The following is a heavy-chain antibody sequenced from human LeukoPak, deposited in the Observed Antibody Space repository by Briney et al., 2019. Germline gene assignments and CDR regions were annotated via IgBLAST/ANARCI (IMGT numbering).Heavy chain of an antibody. CDR2: ISAYNGNT. CDR3: ARVGFGDIVVEVAATVDAFDI. Sequence: ASVKVSCKASGYTFTSYGISWVRQAPGQGLEWMGWISAYNGNTNYAQKLQGRVTMTTDTSTSTAYMELRSLRSDDTAVYYCARVGFGDIVVEVAATVDAFDIWGQGTMVTVSS. D-gene: IGHD2-15*01. CDR1: GYTFTSYG. V-gene: IGHV1-18*01. J-gene: IGHJ3*02.